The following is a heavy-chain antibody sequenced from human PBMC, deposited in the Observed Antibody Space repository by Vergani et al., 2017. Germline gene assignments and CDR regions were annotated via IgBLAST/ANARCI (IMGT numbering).Heavy chain of an antibody. J-gene: IGHJ4*02. Sequence: QLQLQESGPGLVKPSETLSLTCTVSGGSISSGSYYWGWIRQPPGKGLEWIGSIYYSGSTYYNPSLKSRVTISVDTSKNQFSLKLSSVTAADTAVYYCARAPGGYYDSSGYYQAQQYYFDYWGQGTLVTVSS. V-gene: IGHV4-39*01. CDR3: ARAPGGYYDSSGYYQAQQYYFDY. D-gene: IGHD3-22*01. CDR2: IYYSGST. CDR1: GGSISSGSYY.